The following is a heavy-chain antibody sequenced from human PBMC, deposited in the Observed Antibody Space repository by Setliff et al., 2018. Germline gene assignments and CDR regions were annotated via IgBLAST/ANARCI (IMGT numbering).Heavy chain of an antibody. V-gene: IGHV3-7*01. CDR2: IKQDGSEK. D-gene: IGHD2-2*01. CDR1: GFTFSIYW. Sequence: PGGSLRLSCAASGFTFSIYWMTWVRQAPGKGLEWVANIKQDGSEKYHVDSVMGRFTISRDNAKNTLYLQMNSLRAEDTAVYYCARARYCSSTSCYYYYYMDVWGKGTTVTVSS. J-gene: IGHJ6*03. CDR3: ARARYCSSTSCYYYYYMDV.